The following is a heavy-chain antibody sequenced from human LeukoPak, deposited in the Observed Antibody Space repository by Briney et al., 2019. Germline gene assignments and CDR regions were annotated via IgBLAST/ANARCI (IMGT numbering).Heavy chain of an antibody. CDR3: AKDAAGPEY. V-gene: IGHV3-23*01. J-gene: IGHJ4*02. Sequence: GGSLRLSCAASGFTFSSYAMSWVRQAPGKGLEWVSGISGTGRTTYYADSVKGRFTISRDNSKNTVYLQMNSLRVEDTAVYYCAKDAAGPEYWGQGTLVTVSS. CDR1: GFTFSSYA. D-gene: IGHD6-13*01. CDR2: ISGTGRTT.